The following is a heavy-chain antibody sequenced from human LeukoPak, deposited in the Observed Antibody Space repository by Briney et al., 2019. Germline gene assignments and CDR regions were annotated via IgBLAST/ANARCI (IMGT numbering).Heavy chain of an antibody. CDR2: ISNAGCSI. V-gene: IGHV3-11*01. J-gene: IGHJ5*02. Sequence: PGGSLRLSCAASGFNFSDHYMSWIRQAPGKGLECVSYISNAGCSIYYADSVKGRFTMSRDNAKDSLYLQMNSLRAEDTAIYYCARGKRRFDLWGQGTLVTVSS. CDR3: ARGKRRFDL. CDR1: GFNFSDHY. D-gene: IGHD4-23*01.